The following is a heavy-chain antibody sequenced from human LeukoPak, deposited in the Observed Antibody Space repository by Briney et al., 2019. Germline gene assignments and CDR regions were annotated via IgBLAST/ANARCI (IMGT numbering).Heavy chain of an antibody. Sequence: GGSLRLSCAASGFTFSSYSMNWVRQAPGKGLEWVSAISGSGGSTYYADSVKGRLTISRDNSKNTLYLQMNSLRAEDTAVYYCARYSSSWYSPFDYWGQGTLVTVSS. CDR3: ARYSSSWYSPFDY. CDR2: ISGSGGST. D-gene: IGHD6-13*01. J-gene: IGHJ4*02. CDR1: GFTFSSYS. V-gene: IGHV3-23*01.